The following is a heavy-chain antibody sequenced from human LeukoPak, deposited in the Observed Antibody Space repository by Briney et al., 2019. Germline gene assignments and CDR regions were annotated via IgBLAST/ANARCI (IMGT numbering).Heavy chain of an antibody. CDR1: GGSISSSSYY. CDR2: IYCSGST. J-gene: IGHJ4*02. V-gene: IGHV4-39*01. CDR3: ARHGSQSDYFDY. Sequence: SETLSLTCTVSGGSISSSSYYWGWIRQPPGKGLEWIGSIYCSGSTYYNPSLKSRVTISVDTSKNQFSLKLSSVTAADTAVYYCARHGSQSDYFDYWGQGTLVTVSS.